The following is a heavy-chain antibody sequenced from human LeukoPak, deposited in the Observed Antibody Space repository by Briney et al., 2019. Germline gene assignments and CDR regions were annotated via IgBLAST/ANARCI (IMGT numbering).Heavy chain of an antibody. V-gene: IGHV1-24*01. J-gene: IGHJ6*03. D-gene: IGHD5/OR15-5a*01. CDR3: MSAFYMDV. CDR1: GYSLTELS. CDR2: FHPEGGET. Sequence: ASVKVSCKVSGYSLTELSINWVRQPPGEGLEWMGGFHPEGGETIHAQKFQSRVTMTADTSTDTAYMELSSLTSDDTAVYYCMSAFYMDVWGEGTTVTVSS.